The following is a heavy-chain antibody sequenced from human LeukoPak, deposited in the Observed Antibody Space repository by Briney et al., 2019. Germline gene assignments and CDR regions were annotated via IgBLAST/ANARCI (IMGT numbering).Heavy chain of an antibody. D-gene: IGHD1-26*01. Sequence: GGSLRLSCAASGFTFSSYWMHWVRQAPGKGLVWVSRINSDGSSTSYADSVKGRFTISRDNAKNTLCLQMNSLRAEDTAVYYCARDQSLGWELRGGLDYWGQGTLVTVSS. V-gene: IGHV3-74*01. CDR2: INSDGSST. J-gene: IGHJ4*02. CDR1: GFTFSSYW. CDR3: ARDQSLGWELRGGLDY.